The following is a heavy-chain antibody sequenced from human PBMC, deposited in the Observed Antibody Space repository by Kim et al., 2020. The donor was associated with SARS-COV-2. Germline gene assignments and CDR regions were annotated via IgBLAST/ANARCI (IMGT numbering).Heavy chain of an antibody. D-gene: IGHD5-18*01. Sequence: NPPLKSRVTVSGDKSKNQFSLKLSSVTAADTAVYYCASRGYSYGSYGMDVWGQGTTVTVSS. V-gene: IGHV4-4*02. J-gene: IGHJ6*02. CDR3: ASRGYSYGSYGMDV.